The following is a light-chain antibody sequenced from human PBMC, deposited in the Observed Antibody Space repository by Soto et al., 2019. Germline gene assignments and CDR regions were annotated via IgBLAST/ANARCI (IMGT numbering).Light chain of an antibody. J-gene: IGKJ1*01. CDR2: DAS. CDR1: QSVGSN. Sequence: EIVMTQSPATLSVSPGERATLSCRASQSVGSNSAWYQQKPGQVPRLLIYDASSRATGIPARFSASGSGTEFTLTITSLQSEDLAVYYCQHYDSWRTFGQGTKVEIK. CDR3: QHYDSWRT. V-gene: IGKV3-15*01.